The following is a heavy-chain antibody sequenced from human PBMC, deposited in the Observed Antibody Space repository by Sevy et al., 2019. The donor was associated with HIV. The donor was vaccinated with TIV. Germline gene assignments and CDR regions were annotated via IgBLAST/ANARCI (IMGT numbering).Heavy chain of an antibody. D-gene: IGHD2-8*01. CDR2: FSFGCGRI. V-gene: IGHV3-23*01. Sequence: GGSLRLSCEASGFTFSKYSMSWVRQAPGKGLEWVSTFSFGCGRINYADSVKGQFTISRDDSKNTMYLQMNSVRAEDTAVYYCAREGCTKPHDYWGQGTLVTVSS. J-gene: IGHJ4*02. CDR3: AREGCTKPHDY. CDR1: GFTFSKYS.